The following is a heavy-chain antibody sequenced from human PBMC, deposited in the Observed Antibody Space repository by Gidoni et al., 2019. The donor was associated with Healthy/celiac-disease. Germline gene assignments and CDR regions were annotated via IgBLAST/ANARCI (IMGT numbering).Heavy chain of an antibody. CDR3: ARGEMATKEGRWGFDY. CDR1: GGSFSSYA. D-gene: IGHD5-12*01. Sequence: QVQLVQSGAEVKKPGSSVKVSCKASGGSFSSYAISWVRQAPGQGLEWMGRIIPILGIANYAQKFQGRVTITADKSTSTAYMELSSLRSEDTAVYYCARGEMATKEGRWGFDYWGQGTLVTVSS. V-gene: IGHV1-69*09. J-gene: IGHJ4*02. CDR2: IIPILGIA.